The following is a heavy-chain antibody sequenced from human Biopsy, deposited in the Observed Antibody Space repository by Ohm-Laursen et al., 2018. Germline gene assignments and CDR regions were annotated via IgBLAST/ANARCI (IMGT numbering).Heavy chain of an antibody. D-gene: IGHD3-22*01. CDR1: GGTLSNFY. Sequence: PSETLSLTCSVSGGTLSNFYWSWIRQPPGKGLEWIGRMYISGTTNYNPSLKSRVTMSTDTSKNQFSLRLSSVTAGDTAVYYCATLYCDDYSYYGLDVWGQGASVTVSS. J-gene: IGHJ6*02. CDR3: ATLYCDDYSYYGLDV. CDR2: MYISGTT. V-gene: IGHV4-4*07.